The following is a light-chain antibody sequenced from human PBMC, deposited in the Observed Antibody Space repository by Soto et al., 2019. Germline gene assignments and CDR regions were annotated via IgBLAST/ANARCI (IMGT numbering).Light chain of an antibody. V-gene: IGKV1-9*01. Sequence: IQLTQSPSSLSASVGDRVTVTCWASQDIRNYLAWYQQKPGKAPKLLICDASTLYSGVPSRFSGSGSGTDFTLTISRLQPEDFAAYYCQQLRSYPSTFGGGTKVEI. CDR2: DAS. J-gene: IGKJ4*01. CDR1: QDIRNY. CDR3: QQLRSYPST.